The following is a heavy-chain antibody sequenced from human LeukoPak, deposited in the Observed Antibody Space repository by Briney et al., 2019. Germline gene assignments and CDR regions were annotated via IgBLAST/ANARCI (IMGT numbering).Heavy chain of an antibody. V-gene: IGHV4-59*08. D-gene: IGHD5-18*01. CDR1: GGPISSYY. CDR3: ARRGNGYSAEFDC. J-gene: IGHJ4*02. Sequence: PSETLSLTCTVSGGPISSYYWSWIRQPPGKGLEWIGYIHYSGSPNYNPSLKSRVTISVDTSKNQFSLKLSSVTASDTAVYYCARRGNGYSAEFDCGGQATLVTVS. CDR2: IHYSGSP.